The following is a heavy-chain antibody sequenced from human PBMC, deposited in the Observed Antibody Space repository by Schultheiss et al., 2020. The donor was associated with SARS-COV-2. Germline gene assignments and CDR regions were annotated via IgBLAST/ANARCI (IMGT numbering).Heavy chain of an antibody. V-gene: IGHV4-30-2*01. J-gene: IGHJ4*02. D-gene: IGHD4-23*01. CDR1: GGSISSGDYY. CDR3: ARGQTTVVQFDY. CDR2: IYHSGST. Sequence: SQTLSLTCAVSGGSISSGDYYWSWIRQPAGKGLEWIGYIYHSGSTNYNPSLKSRVTISVDKSKNQFSLQLNSVTPEDTAVYYCARGQTTVVQFDYWGQGTLVTVSS.